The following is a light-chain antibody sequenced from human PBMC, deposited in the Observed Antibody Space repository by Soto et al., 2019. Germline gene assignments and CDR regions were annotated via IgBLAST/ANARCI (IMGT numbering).Light chain of an antibody. V-gene: IGKV3-15*01. CDR2: DAS. J-gene: IGKJ1*01. Sequence: EIVLTQSPGTLSLSPGERASLSCRAGQSVTTKLSWYQQKPGQAPRLVISDASTRATGIPARFSGSGSGTEFTLSISSLQSEDFAVYYCQQYNKWPRTFGQGTKVDIK. CDR3: QQYNKWPRT. CDR1: QSVTTK.